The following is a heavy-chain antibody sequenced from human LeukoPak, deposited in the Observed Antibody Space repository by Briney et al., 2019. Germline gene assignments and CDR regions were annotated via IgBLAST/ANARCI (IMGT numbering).Heavy chain of an antibody. CDR2: IIPIFGTA. Sequence: SVKVSCKASGGIFSRYAISWVRQAAGHGLEWMGGIIPIFGTANYAQKIQGRDTITADESTSTAYMELSSLRSEDTAVYYCARTRFYDSSGYYPSWGQGTLVTVSS. J-gene: IGHJ5*02. CDR3: ARTRFYDSSGYYPS. CDR1: GGIFSRYA. D-gene: IGHD3-22*01. V-gene: IGHV1-69*13.